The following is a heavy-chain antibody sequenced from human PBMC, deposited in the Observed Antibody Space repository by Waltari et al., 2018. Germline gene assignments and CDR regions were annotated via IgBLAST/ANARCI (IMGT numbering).Heavy chain of an antibody. V-gene: IGHV3-21*03. CDR2: IGGTHSNI. CDR3: TRDLYGSGGDWFDP. Sequence: EERLVESGGGLVKPGGSLRLSWVASGSRFSDYDMNWVRQAPGTGLEWLSSIGGTHSNIFYAESVRGRFTVSRDNSKNSLYLEMSNVRAEDTGLYYCTRDLYGSGGDWFDPWGQGTLVTVSS. D-gene: IGHD3-10*01. CDR1: GSRFSDYD. J-gene: IGHJ5*02.